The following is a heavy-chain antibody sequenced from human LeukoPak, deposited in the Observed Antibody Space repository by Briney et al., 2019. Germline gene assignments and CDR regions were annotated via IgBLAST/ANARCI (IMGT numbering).Heavy chain of an antibody. Sequence: GSLRLSCAASGFTFSSYEMNWVRQAPGKGLEWVSYISSSGSTIYYADSEKGRFTISRDNAKNSLYLQMNSLRAEDTAVYYCARDPGWLQGYTTAPWGQGTLVTVSS. J-gene: IGHJ5*02. CDR1: GFTFSSYE. D-gene: IGHD5-24*01. V-gene: IGHV3-48*03. CDR2: ISSSGSTI. CDR3: ARDPGWLQGYTTAP.